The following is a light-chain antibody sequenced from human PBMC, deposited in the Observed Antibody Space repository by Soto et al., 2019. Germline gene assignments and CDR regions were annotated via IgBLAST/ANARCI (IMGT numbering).Light chain of an antibody. CDR1: QSVGSN. CDR3: QQYYHWPRT. CDR2: AAS. J-gene: IGKJ1*01. V-gene: IGKV3-15*01. Sequence: FVLTQSPATLSVSPGEIVTLSFRASQSVGSNLAWFQQKPGQAPRLLMYAASTRPTSIAARFSGSGSGTDFILTITSLQSEDSGVFYCQQYYHWPRTFGQGTKVDIK.